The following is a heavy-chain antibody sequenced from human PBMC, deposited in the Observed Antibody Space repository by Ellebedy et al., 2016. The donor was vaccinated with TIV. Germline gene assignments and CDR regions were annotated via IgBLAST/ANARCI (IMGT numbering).Heavy chain of an antibody. V-gene: IGHV3-30*14. J-gene: IGHJ4*02. D-gene: IGHD4-17*01. CDR2: ISYDGSNK. CDR3: ARGHGDYDY. Sequence: GESLKISCAASGFTFSSYAMHWVRQAPGKGLEWVAVISYDGSNKYYADSVKGRFTISRDNSKNTLYLQMNSLRAEDTAVYYCARGHGDYDYWGQGTLVTVSS. CDR1: GFTFSSYA.